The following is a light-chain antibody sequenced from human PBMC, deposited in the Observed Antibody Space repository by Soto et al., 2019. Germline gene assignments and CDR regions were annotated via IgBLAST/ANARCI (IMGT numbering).Light chain of an antibody. CDR2: DAS. CDR3: QHES. V-gene: IGKV1-5*01. J-gene: IGKJ1*01. CDR1: KMIDRW. Sequence: DIQLTQSPSTLSASVGDRVTITCRASKMIDRWLTWYQQQPGKAPKLLIYDASTMGRGVPSRFSGSGSGTEFTLTISSLQPYNFATYYCQHESFGQGTKVE.